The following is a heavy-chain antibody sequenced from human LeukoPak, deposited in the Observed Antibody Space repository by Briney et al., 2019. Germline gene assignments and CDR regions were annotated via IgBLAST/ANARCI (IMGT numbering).Heavy chain of an antibody. V-gene: IGHV3-30-3*01. D-gene: IGHD3-3*01. CDR2: ISYDGSNK. Sequence: GGSLRLSCAASGLTFSSYAMHWVRQAPGKGLEWVAVISYDGSNKYYADSVKGRFTISRDNSKNTLYLQMNSLRAEDTAVYYCARISTIFGPYWGQGTLVTVSS. J-gene: IGHJ4*02. CDR3: ARISTIFGPY. CDR1: GLTFSSYA.